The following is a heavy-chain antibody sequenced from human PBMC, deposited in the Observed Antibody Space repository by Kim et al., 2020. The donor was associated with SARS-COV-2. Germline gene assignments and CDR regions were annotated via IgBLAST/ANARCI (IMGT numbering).Heavy chain of an antibody. CDR2: INPIFGTA. CDR3: ARDQGDRRFGLDF. CDR1: GGTLTNYN. Sequence: SEKVSCKLSGGTLTNYNFKWIRQAPGQGLEWMGGINPIFGTAYYQQKFQDRVTITADESTGTTYLEMRGLRSEDTAVYFCARDQGDRRFGLDFWGQGTPVTVSS. V-gene: IGHV1-69*13. D-gene: IGHD3-3*01. J-gene: IGHJ4*02.